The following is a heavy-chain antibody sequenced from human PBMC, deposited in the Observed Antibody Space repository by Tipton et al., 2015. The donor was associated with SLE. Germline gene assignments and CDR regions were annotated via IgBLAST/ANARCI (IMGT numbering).Heavy chain of an antibody. Sequence: TLSLTCTVSGGSISTYYWSWIRQPPGKGLEWIGYIYYSGSTNYNPSLKSRVTISVDTSKNQFSLKLSSVTAADTAVYYCARAGAGYYYYSYMDVWGKGTTLTASS. CDR1: GGSISTYY. CDR3: ARAGAGYYYYSYMDV. J-gene: IGHJ6*03. V-gene: IGHV4-59*01. CDR2: IYYSGST.